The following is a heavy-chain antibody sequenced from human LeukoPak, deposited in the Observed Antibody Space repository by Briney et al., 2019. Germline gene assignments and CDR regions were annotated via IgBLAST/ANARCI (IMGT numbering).Heavy chain of an antibody. V-gene: IGHV4-59*08. Sequence: SETLSLTCTVSGGSISSYYWSWIRQPPGKGLEWIGYIYYSGSTNYNPSLKSRVTISVDTSKNQFSLKLSSVTAADTAVYYCARVRTYGSGTRYFDYWGQGTLVTVSS. CDR1: GGSISSYY. CDR3: ARVRTYGSGTRYFDY. CDR2: IYYSGST. J-gene: IGHJ4*02. D-gene: IGHD3-10*01.